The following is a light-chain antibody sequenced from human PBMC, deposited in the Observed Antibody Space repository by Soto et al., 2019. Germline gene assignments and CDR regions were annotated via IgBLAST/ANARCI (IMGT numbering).Light chain of an antibody. J-gene: IGKJ2*01. V-gene: IGKV3-15*01. Sequence: EIVMTQSPATLSVSPGERATLSCRASQPVSSNFAWYRQKPDQAPTLVIYRASTRATGIPARFSGRGSGTEFTLTISSLQSEDFAVYYCQQYNNWPYTFGQGTKLEIK. CDR1: QPVSSN. CDR3: QQYNNWPYT. CDR2: RAS.